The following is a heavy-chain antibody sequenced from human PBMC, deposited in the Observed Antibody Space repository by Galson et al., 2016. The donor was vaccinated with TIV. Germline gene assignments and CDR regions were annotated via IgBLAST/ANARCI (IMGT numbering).Heavy chain of an antibody. CDR1: GGTFISYT. CDR3: GRIHDFALLIDD. CDR2: IIPVLGMT. D-gene: IGHD2/OR15-2a*01. Sequence: SVKVSCKASGGTFISYTLSWVRQAPGQGLEWMGRIIPVLGMTNYAQKFQGRVTITPDRFTGTAYLELRSLKPGETAVYYCGRIHDFALLIDDWGQGTLVTVSS. J-gene: IGHJ4*02. V-gene: IGHV1-69*02.